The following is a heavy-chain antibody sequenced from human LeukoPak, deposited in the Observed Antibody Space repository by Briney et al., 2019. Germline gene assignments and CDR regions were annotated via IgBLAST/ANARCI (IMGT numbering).Heavy chain of an antibody. CDR1: GGTFSSHA. D-gene: IGHD3-9*01. Sequence: SVKDSCKDCGGTFSSHAISRVGQAPAKGLEWMGGIIPIFGSANYAQKFQGRVTITTDESTRTAYMELSRLRSEDTAVYYCARADFDWLLHLTWGQGTLVTVSS. J-gene: IGHJ5*02. CDR3: ARADFDWLLHLT. V-gene: IGHV1-69*05. CDR2: IIPIFGSA.